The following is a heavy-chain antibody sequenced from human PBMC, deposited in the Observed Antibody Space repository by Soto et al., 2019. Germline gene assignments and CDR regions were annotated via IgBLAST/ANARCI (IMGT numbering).Heavy chain of an antibody. V-gene: IGHV3-23*01. CDR1: GFPFINFA. CDR3: AKFGGSGTYFHFDF. CDR2: ISGSGGRT. Sequence: GGSLRLSCAASGFPFINFAMNWVRQSPGKGLEWVSSISGSGGRTWYAGSVRGRFTISRDNSKNTLYLQMNSLRAEDTAVYYCAKFGGSGTYFHFDFWGQGALVTVSS. D-gene: IGHD3-10*01. J-gene: IGHJ4*02.